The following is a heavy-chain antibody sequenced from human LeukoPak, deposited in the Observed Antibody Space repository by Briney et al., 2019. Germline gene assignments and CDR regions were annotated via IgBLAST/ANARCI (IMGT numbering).Heavy chain of an antibody. V-gene: IGHV3-23*01. CDR1: GFTFSSYA. D-gene: IGHD3-22*01. Sequence: PGGSLRLSCAASGFTFSSYAMSWVRQAPGKGLEWVSAISGSGGSTYYADSVEGRFTISRDNSKNTLYLQMNSLRAEDTAVYYCAKVARTYYDSSGYYLVSWGQGTLVTVSS. CDR3: AKVARTYYDSSGYYLVS. CDR2: ISGSGGST. J-gene: IGHJ5*02.